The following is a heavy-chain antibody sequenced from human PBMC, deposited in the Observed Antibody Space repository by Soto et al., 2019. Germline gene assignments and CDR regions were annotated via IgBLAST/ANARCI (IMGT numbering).Heavy chain of an antibody. CDR1: GFTFSSYS. J-gene: IGHJ4*02. Sequence: GGSLRLSCVVSGFTFSSYSMHWVRQAPGKGLVWVSRISSDGSDRTYAESVRGRLTISRDNAENTLYLQMNSLRVEDTAVYFCASMGGSYPYWGQGTLVTVSS. CDR3: ASMGGSYPY. CDR2: ISSDGSDR. V-gene: IGHV3-74*03. D-gene: IGHD1-26*01.